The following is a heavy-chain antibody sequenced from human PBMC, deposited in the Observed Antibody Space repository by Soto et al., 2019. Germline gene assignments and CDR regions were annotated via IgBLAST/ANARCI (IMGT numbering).Heavy chain of an antibody. D-gene: IGHD2-21*01. V-gene: IGHV4-39*01. J-gene: IGHJ5*02. CDR1: GDSISSSSQY. CDR3: ARHWIAGSSIP. Sequence: SETLSLTCSVSGDSISSSSQYWGWIRQPPGKGLEWIGSIHYSGTSYYNPSPKSRVTTFVDTSKNQLSLKLSSVTAADTAVYYCARHWIAGSSIPWGQGTLVTVSS. CDR2: IHYSGTS.